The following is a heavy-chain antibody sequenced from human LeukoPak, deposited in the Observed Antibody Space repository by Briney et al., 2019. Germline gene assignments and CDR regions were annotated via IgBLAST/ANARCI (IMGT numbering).Heavy chain of an antibody. J-gene: IGHJ3*01. D-gene: IGHD1-26*01. CDR2: ISHSGSP. CDR3: ARDCFGSGDAFDV. V-gene: IGHV4-38-2*02. Sequence: PSQTLSLTCTVSGGSISSDYFWGWIRHPPGKGLEWIGSISHSGSPYYKSSLKSRFTISIDTSKNQFSLNMTSVTAADTAVYYCARDCFGSGDAFDVWGPGTLVTVSS. CDR1: GGSISSDYF.